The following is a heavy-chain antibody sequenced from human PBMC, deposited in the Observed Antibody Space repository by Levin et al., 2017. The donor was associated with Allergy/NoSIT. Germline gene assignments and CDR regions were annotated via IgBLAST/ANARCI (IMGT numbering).Heavy chain of an antibody. CDR1: GDSINDDHHY. J-gene: IGHJ5*02. CDR3: ARDDIGHAAHFDP. D-gene: IGHD6-6*01. V-gene: IGHV4-30-4*01. CDR2: IHHTGTT. Sequence: SETLSLTCSVSGDSINDDHHYWAWVRQSPGKGLEWLGYIHHTGTTYLNPSLHNRISLSIDTSKNLFSVNVNSVTAADTAVYFCARDDIGHAAHFDPWGPGILVTVSA.